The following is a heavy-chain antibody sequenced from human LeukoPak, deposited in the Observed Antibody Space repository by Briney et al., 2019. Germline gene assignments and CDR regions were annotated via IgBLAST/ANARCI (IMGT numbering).Heavy chain of an antibody. Sequence: PSETLSLTCAVYGGSFSGYYWSWIRQPPGKGLEWIGEINHSGSTNYNPSLKSRVTISVDTSKNQFSLKLSSVTAADTAVYYCARGVVRGVTLQYHNWFDPWGQGTLVTVSS. D-gene: IGHD3-10*01. CDR1: GGSFSGYY. V-gene: IGHV4-34*01. J-gene: IGHJ5*02. CDR3: ARGVVRGVTLQYHNWFDP. CDR2: INHSGST.